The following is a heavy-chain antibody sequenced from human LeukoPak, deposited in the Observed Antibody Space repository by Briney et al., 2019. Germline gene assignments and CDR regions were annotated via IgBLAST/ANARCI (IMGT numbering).Heavy chain of an antibody. D-gene: IGHD1-26*01. CDR1: GFTFSNYN. CDR2: ITSSSTYI. CDR3: AKDSKIVGATFRSYHYMDV. Sequence: GGSLRLSCAASGFTFSNYNMNWVRQAPGKGLEWVSSITSSSTYIYYADSVKGRFTISRDNSKNTLYLQMNSLRAEDTAVYYCAKDSKIVGATFRSYHYMDVWGKGTAVTVSS. V-gene: IGHV3-21*04. J-gene: IGHJ6*03.